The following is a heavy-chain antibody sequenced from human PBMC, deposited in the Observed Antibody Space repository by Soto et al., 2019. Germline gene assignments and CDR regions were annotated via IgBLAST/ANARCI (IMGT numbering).Heavy chain of an antibody. Sequence: GGSLRPSCAASGFTFSSYERNWVRQAPGKGLEWVSYISSRGSTIYYADSVKGRFTITRDNAKNSLYLQMNSLRAEDTAVYYCARDPCSGGSCYFDYWGQGTLVTVSS. CDR2: ISSRGSTI. D-gene: IGHD2-15*01. CDR3: ARDPCSGGSCYFDY. V-gene: IGHV3-48*03. CDR1: GFTFSSYE. J-gene: IGHJ4*02.